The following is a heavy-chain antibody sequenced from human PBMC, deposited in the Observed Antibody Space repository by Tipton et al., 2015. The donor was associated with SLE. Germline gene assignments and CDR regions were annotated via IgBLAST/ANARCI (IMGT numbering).Heavy chain of an antibody. CDR3: VAPGLAVEGTFEGLDY. V-gene: IGHV4-34*01. J-gene: IGHJ4*02. D-gene: IGHD6-13*01. CDR1: GVSFKNYS. Sequence: TLSLTCAVYGVSFKNYSWTWIRQPPGKGLEWIGEINDSRSTNYNPSLKSRGTISVDTSKNQFSLKLTSVTAEDTAVYYCVAPGLAVEGTFEGLDYWGQGILVTVSS. CDR2: INDSRST.